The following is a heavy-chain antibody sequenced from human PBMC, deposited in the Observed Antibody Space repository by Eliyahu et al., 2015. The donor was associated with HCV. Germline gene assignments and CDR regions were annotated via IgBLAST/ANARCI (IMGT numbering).Heavy chain of an antibody. Sequence: EVQLVESGGGLVQPGGSLRLSCSASGFPFSNYAMHWVRQAPGKGLEYVSVISSNGGSTYYADSVKGRFTISRDNSKNTLYLQMSSVRAEDTAVYYCVKDPSGTPEWLSSYWGQGTLVTVSS. CDR3: VKDPSGTPEWLSSY. D-gene: IGHD3-3*01. CDR2: ISSNGGST. J-gene: IGHJ4*02. V-gene: IGHV3-64D*06. CDR1: GFPFSNYA.